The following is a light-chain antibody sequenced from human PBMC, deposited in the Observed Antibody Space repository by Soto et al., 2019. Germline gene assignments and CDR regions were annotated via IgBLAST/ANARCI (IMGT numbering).Light chain of an antibody. Sequence: QSALTQPASVSGSPGQSITISCTGTSSDVGSYNLVSWYQQYPGKAPRLLVSEVTKRPSGVSDRFSGSKSGNTASLTISGLQDEDESDYYCCSYAGSNTWVFGGGTKLTVL. CDR1: SSDVGSYNL. J-gene: IGLJ3*02. CDR3: CSYAGSNTWV. CDR2: EVT. V-gene: IGLV2-23*02.